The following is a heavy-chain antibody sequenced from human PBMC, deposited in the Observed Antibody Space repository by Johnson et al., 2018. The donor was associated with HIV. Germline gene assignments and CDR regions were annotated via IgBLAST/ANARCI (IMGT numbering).Heavy chain of an antibody. CDR3: ARDHLRRSHAFDI. Sequence: VQLVESGGGLVKPGGSLRLSCAASGFTFSRYWMSWVRQAPGKGLEWVSVIYSGGSTYYADSVKGRFTISRDNSKNTLYLQMNSLRAEDTAVYYCARDHLRRSHAFDIWGQGTMVTVSS. V-gene: IGHV3-66*01. CDR1: GFTFSRYW. CDR2: IYSGGST. J-gene: IGHJ3*02. D-gene: IGHD2-15*01.